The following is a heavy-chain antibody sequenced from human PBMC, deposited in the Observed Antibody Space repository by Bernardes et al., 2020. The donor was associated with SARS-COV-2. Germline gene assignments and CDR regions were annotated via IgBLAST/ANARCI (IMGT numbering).Heavy chain of an antibody. CDR3: GGSGSYYTFDY. D-gene: IGHD3-10*01. V-gene: IGHV3-53*01. CDR2: IYSGGST. CDR1: GFTVSSSY. J-gene: IGHJ4*02. Sequence: GGSLRLSCAASGFTVSSSYMSWVRQAPGKGLEWVSVIYSGGSTYYADSVKGRFTISRDNSKNTVYLQMNSLRADDTAVYYCGGSGSYYTFDYWGQGTLVTVSS.